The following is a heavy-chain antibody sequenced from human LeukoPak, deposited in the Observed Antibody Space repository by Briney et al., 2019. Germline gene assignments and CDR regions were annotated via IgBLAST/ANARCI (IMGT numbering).Heavy chain of an antibody. CDR2: ISSSSSYI. D-gene: IGHD1-26*01. Sequence: GGSLRLSFASSVFTFRSYSMNWLRQAPGKGLEWVSSISSSSSYIYYADSVKGRFTISRDNAKNSLYLQMNSLRAEDTAVYYCATEIIVGANAWFDPWGQGTLVTVSS. V-gene: IGHV3-21*01. J-gene: IGHJ5*02. CDR3: ATEIIVGANAWFDP. CDR1: VFTFRSYS.